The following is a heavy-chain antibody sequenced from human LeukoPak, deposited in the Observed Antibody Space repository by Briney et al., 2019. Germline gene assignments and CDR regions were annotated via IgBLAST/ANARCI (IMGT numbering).Heavy chain of an antibody. CDR1: GGSISSYY. CDR2: IYYSGST. D-gene: IGHD5-18*01. CDR3: ARDKSYGDTAMGPYYYYYMDV. Sequence: PSETLSLTCTVSGGSISSYYWSWIRQPPGKGLEWIGYIYYSGSTNYNPSLKSRVTISVDTSKNQFSLKLSSVTAADTAVYYCARDKSYGDTAMGPYYYYYMDVWGNGTTVTVSS. V-gene: IGHV4-59*01. J-gene: IGHJ6*03.